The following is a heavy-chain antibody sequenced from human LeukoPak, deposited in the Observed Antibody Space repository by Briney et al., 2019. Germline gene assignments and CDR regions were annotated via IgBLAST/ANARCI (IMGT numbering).Heavy chain of an antibody. D-gene: IGHD2-2*01. Sequence: PSETLSLTCAVYGGSFSGYYWSWIRQPPGKGLEWIGEINHSGSTNYNPSLKSRVTISVDTSKNQFSLKLSSVTAAGTAVYYCARGRSCKGSSTSCYAPTDYYYYMDVWGKGTTVTVPS. CDR1: GGSFSGYY. V-gene: IGHV4-34*01. CDR2: INHSGST. J-gene: IGHJ6*03. CDR3: ARGRSCKGSSTSCYAPTDYYYYMDV.